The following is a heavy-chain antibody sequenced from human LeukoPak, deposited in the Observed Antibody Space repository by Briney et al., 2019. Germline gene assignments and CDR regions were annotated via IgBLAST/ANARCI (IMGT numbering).Heavy chain of an antibody. CDR1: GFTFSSYA. V-gene: IGHV3-30-3*01. D-gene: IGHD3-22*01. CDR2: ISYDGSNK. Sequence: GRSLRLSCAASGFTFSSYAMHWVRQAPGKGLEWVAVISYDGSNKYYADSVKGRFTISRDNSKNTLYLQMSSLRAEDTAVYYCARDGSSGYSSNWYFDLWGRGTLVTVSS. CDR3: ARDGSSGYSSNWYFDL. J-gene: IGHJ2*01.